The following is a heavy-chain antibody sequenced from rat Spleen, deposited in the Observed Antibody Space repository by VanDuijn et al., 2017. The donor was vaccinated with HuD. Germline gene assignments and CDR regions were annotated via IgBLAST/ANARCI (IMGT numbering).Heavy chain of an antibody. V-gene: IGHV3-3*01. CDR3: ARYTYFGYYYFDY. Sequence: VQLKESGPGLVKPSQSLSLTCSVTGYSITSSYRWNWIRKFPGNKLEWMGYINSAGSTNYNPSLKSRISITRDTSKNQFFLQVNSVTTEDTATYYCARYTYFGYYYFDYWGQGVMVTVSS. D-gene: IGHD1-9*01. CDR1: GYSITSSYR. J-gene: IGHJ2*01. CDR2: INSAGST.